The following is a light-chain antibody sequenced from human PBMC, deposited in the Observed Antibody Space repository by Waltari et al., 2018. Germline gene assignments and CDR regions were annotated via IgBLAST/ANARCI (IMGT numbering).Light chain of an antibody. J-gene: IGLJ3*02. Sequence: SYVLNQPPSVSVSPGQTASITCSGGKLVNKYASWYQQKPGQSPLLGLYQDTKRPSEIPERFAGSKSANAAALTSTGTQAMDEADYYCQALGTGAWVFGGGTKLTVL. CDR2: QDT. CDR3: QALGTGAWV. V-gene: IGLV3-1*01. CDR1: KLVNKY.